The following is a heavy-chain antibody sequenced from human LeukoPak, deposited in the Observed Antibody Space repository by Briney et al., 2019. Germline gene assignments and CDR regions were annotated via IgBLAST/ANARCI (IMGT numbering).Heavy chain of an antibody. D-gene: IGHD6-13*01. Sequence: GRSLRLSCAASGFTFSSFNMNWVRQAPGKGLEWVSSISSTGTYLYYADSVKGRFTISRDNAKNSLYLQMNSLRAEDTAVYYCARDKDSSSWYWYGTDVWGQGTTVTVSS. J-gene: IGHJ6*02. V-gene: IGHV3-21*04. CDR1: GFTFSSFN. CDR2: ISSTGTYL. CDR3: ARDKDSSSWYWYGTDV.